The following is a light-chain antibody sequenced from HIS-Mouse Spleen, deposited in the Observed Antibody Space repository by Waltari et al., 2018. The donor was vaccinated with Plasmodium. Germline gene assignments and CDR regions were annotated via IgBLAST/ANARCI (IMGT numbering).Light chain of an antibody. V-gene: IGLV8-61*01. CDR1: SGSVSTSYY. J-gene: IGLJ2*01. Sequence: QTVVTQEPSFSVSPGGTVTLTCGLSSGSVSTSYYPSWYQQTPGQAPPTLNYSTTARSSGVPDRFSGSILGNKAALTITGAQADDESDYYCVLYMGSGIWVFGGGTKLTVL. CDR2: STT. CDR3: VLYMGSGIWV.